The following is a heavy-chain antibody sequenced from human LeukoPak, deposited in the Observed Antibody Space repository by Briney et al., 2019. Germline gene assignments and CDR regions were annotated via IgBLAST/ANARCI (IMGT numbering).Heavy chain of an antibody. Sequence: GGSLRLSCAASGFTFSRYAMNWVRQAPGKGLEWVSAISGGGGSTYYADSVKGRFTISRDNSKNTVYLQMNSLRAEDTALYYCAKTHNWYYDYWGQGTLVTVSS. D-gene: IGHD1-1*01. CDR2: ISGGGGST. CDR3: AKTHNWYYDY. CDR1: GFTFSRYA. J-gene: IGHJ4*02. V-gene: IGHV3-23*01.